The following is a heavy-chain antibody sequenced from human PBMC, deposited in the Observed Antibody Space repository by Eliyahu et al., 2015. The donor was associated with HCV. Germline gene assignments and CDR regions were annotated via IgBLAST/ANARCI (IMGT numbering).Heavy chain of an antibody. Sequence: DVQLVESGGGLVQPGGXLRLSXAASGXTFRNAWMTWVRQAPGRRPXWVTMIKPDGSDTYYADSVKGRFTISRDNAKNSLYLQMNSLRDEDTAMYYCVRGGGASDYWGQGTLVTVSS. CDR2: IKPDGSDT. CDR1: GXTFRNAW. CDR3: VRGGGASDY. J-gene: IGHJ4*02. V-gene: IGHV3-7*05.